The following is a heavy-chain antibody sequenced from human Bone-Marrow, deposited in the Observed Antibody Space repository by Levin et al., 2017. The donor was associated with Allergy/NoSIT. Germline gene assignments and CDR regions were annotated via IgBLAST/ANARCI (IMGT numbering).Heavy chain of an antibody. CDR1: GFTFSSYS. J-gene: IGHJ4*02. CDR2: ISSSSSTI. Sequence: GESLKISCAASGFTFSSYSMNWVRQAPGKGLEWVSYISSSSSTIYHADSVKGRFTISRDNAKNSLYLQMNSLRAEDTAVYYCARANLGADYWGQGTLVTVSS. V-gene: IGHV3-48*01. CDR3: ARANLGADY. D-gene: IGHD7-27*01.